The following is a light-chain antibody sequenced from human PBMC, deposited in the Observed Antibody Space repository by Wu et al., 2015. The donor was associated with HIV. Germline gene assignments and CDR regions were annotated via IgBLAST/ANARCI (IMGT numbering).Light chain of an antibody. V-gene: IGKV1-16*01. CDR2: AAS. CDR3: QQYNSYSPWT. Sequence: DIQMTQSPSSLSASVGDRVTITCRASQSISTYLHWFQQKPGKAPKLLIYAASNLQSGVPSRFSGSGSGTEFTLTISSLQPDDFATYYCQQYNSYSPWTFGQGTKVEIK. J-gene: IGKJ1*01. CDR1: QSISTY.